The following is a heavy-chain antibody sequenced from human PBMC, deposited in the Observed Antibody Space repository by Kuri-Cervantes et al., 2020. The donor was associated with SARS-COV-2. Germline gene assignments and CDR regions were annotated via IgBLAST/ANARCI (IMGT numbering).Heavy chain of an antibody. CDR3: AKDAGDGYNSTFNS. D-gene: IGHD5-24*01. CDR2: IWYDGSVE. CDR1: GFTFSRST. Sequence: GESLKISCAASGFTFSRSTMHWVRQAPGKGLEWVALIWYDGSVEYYGDSVKGRFTISRDQAKNTLHLQMNNLRVEDAGVYYCAKDAGDGYNSTFNSWGQGTRVTVSS. J-gene: IGHJ4*02. V-gene: IGHV3-30*02.